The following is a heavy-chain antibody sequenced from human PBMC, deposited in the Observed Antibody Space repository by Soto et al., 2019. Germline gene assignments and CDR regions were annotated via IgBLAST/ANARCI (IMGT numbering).Heavy chain of an antibody. CDR1: GFTFSSYS. D-gene: IGHD2-21*01. Sequence: GGSLRLSCAASGFTFSSYSMNWVRQAPGKGLEWVSSISSSSSYIYYADSVKGRFTISRDNAKNSLYLQMNSLRAEDTAVYYCARDRYCGGDCYPRDFDYWGQGTLVTVSS. J-gene: IGHJ4*02. CDR3: ARDRYCGGDCYPRDFDY. CDR2: ISSSSSYI. V-gene: IGHV3-21*01.